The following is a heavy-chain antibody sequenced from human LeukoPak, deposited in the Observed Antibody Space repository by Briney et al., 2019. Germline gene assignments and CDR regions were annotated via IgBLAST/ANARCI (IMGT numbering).Heavy chain of an antibody. D-gene: IGHD3-10*01. CDR2: FYTSGST. CDR3: ARDSRDPSLWFGELLSPLDC. V-gene: IGHV4-4*07. J-gene: IGHJ4*02. CDR1: GGSVNSYY. Sequence: PSETLSLTCSVSGGSVNSYYWSWIWRPAGKGLEWIGRFYTSGSTDYNPSLKSRLTMSVDTSKNQFSLNLSSVTAADTAVYYCARDSRDPSLWFGELLSPLDCWGQGTLVTVSS.